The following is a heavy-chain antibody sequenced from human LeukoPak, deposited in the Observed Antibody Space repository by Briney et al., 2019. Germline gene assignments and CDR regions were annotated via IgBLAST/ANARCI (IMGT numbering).Heavy chain of an antibody. CDR3: AGTDYGANSYV. J-gene: IGHJ6*03. V-gene: IGHV4-61*02. CDR2: IYTSGST. D-gene: IGHD4-23*01. Sequence: PSETLSLTCTVSGGSISSGSYYWSWIRQPAGKGLEWIGRIYTSGSTDYNPSLQSRVTLSVHRSKTQFSLTLSSVTAADTAVYYCAGTDYGANSYVWGKGTTVTVSS. CDR1: GGSISSGSYY.